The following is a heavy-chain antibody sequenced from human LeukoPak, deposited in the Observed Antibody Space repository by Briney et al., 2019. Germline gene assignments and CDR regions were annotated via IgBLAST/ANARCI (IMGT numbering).Heavy chain of an antibody. CDR2: ISGSGGST. CDR1: GFTFSSYG. V-gene: IGHV3-23*01. D-gene: IGHD3-22*01. CDR3: ARGGGGGYYYPPFY. J-gene: IGHJ4*02. Sequence: GSLRLSCAASGFTFSSYGMSWVRQAPGKGLEWVSAISGSGGSTYYADSVKGRFTISRDNSKNTLYLQMNSLRAEDTALYYCARGGGGGYYYPPFYWGQGTLVTVSS.